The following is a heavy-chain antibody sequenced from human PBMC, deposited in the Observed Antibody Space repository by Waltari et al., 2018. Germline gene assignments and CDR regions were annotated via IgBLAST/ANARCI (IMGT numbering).Heavy chain of an antibody. CDR3: ARGRVAAVVVVAANIFDY. Sequence: QVQLVQSGAEVKKPGSSVKVSCKASGGTFSSYAISWVRQAPGQGLEWMGGIIPILGIANYAQKFQGRVTITADESTSTAYMELSSLRSEDTAVYYCARGRVAAVVVVAANIFDYWGQGTLVTVSS. CDR2: IIPILGIA. V-gene: IGHV1-69*04. CDR1: GGTFSSYA. D-gene: IGHD2-15*01. J-gene: IGHJ4*02.